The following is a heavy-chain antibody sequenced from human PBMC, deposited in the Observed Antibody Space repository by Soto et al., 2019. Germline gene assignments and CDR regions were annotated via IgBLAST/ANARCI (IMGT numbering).Heavy chain of an antibody. CDR3: ARGEQYSGRIFDY. CDR2: TYYRSKWYY. CDR1: GDSVSSNSAV. V-gene: IGHV6-1*01. J-gene: IGHJ4*01. D-gene: IGHD1-26*01. Sequence: SQTLSLTCAITGDSVSSNSAVWICGRHSPSRVLEWLGRTYYRSKWYYEYAVSVRGRITINPDTSKNQYSLQLNSVTPEDTAVYFCARGEQYSGRIFDYWGQGTLVTVSS.